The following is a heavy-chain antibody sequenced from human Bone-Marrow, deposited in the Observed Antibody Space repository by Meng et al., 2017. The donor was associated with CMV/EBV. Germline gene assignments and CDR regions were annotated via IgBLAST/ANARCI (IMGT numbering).Heavy chain of an antibody. Sequence: GGSLRLSCAASGFTFSDYYMSWIRQAPGKGLEWVSYISSSSSYIYYADSVKGRFTISRDNAKNSLYLQMNSLRAEDTAVYYCARDEVGAYYYYGMDVWGQGTTVTVSS. CDR2: ISSSSSYI. V-gene: IGHV3-11*06. CDR3: ARDEVGAYYYYGMDV. J-gene: IGHJ6*02. D-gene: IGHD3-16*01. CDR1: GFTFSDYY.